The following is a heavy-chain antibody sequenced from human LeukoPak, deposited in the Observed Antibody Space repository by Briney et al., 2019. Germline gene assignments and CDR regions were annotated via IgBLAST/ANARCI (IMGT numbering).Heavy chain of an antibody. CDR3: AKKYNTGLDP. J-gene: IGHJ5*02. V-gene: IGHV3-30*18. CDR2: ISYDARNK. Sequence: PGRSLRLSCAASGFTFSNYAMHWVRQAPGKGLEWVALISYDARNKFYADSVKGRFTISRDNSKNTLYLQMNSLRAEDTAVYYCAKKYNTGLDPWGQGTLVTVSS. D-gene: IGHD1-14*01. CDR1: GFTFSNYA.